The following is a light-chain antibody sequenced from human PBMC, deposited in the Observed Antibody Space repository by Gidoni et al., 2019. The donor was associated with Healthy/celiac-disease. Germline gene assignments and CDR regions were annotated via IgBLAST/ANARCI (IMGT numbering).Light chain of an antibody. V-gene: IGKV1-5*03. CDR2: KAS. J-gene: IGKJ1*01. CDR1: QSISSW. Sequence: IQITHSPSTLSASVGDRVTITCRASQSISSWLAWYQQKPGKAPKLLIYKASSLESGVPSRFSGSGAGTEFTLTISSLQPDDFATYYCQQYNSYQWTFGQGTKVEIK. CDR3: QQYNSYQWT.